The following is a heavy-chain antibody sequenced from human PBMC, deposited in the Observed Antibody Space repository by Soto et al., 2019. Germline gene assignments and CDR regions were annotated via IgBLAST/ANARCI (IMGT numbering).Heavy chain of an antibody. J-gene: IGHJ6*02. CDR2: ISGDDDK. CDR1: GFSLSTTEVA. Sequence: QITLKESGPTLVKPTQTLTLTCTFSGFSLSTTEVAVAWISQPPGKALEWLALISGDDDKRYSPSLKSRLTITKDTSKNQVVLTMTNMDPVDTATYYCAHRVRYYGMDVWGQGTTVTVSS. V-gene: IGHV2-5*02. CDR3: AHRVRYYGMDV.